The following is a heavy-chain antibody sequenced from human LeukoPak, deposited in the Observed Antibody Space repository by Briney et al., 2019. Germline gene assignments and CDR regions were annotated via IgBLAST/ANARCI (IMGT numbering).Heavy chain of an antibody. CDR3: AREGATEYYFDY. V-gene: IGHV3-33*01. CDR1: GFTFSSYG. J-gene: IGHJ4*02. Sequence: GSLRLSCAASGFTFSSYGMHWVRQAPGKGLEWVAVIWYDGSNKYYADSVKGRFTTSRDNSKNTLYLQMNSLRAEDTAVYYCAREGATEYYFDYWGQGTLVTVSS. D-gene: IGHD3-16*01. CDR2: IWYDGSNK.